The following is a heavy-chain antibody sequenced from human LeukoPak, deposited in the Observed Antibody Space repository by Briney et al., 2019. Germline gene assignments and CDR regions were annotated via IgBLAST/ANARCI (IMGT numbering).Heavy chain of an antibody. CDR1: GFTFSSAW. Sequence: PGGSLRLSCAASGFTFSSAWMSWVRQAPGKGLEWVGRIKSKTDGGTTDYAAPVKGRITISRDDSKTTLYLQMNSLKTEDTAVYYCSTEGLAAAVTMFRGPPWYYGMDVWGQGTTVTVSS. CDR2: IKSKTDGGTT. J-gene: IGHJ6*02. D-gene: IGHD4-17*01. CDR3: STEGLAAAVTMFRGPPWYYGMDV. V-gene: IGHV3-15*01.